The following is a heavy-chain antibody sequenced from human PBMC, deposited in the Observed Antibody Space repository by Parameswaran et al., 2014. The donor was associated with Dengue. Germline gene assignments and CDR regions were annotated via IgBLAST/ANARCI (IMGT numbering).Heavy chain of an antibody. V-gene: IGHV3-48*03. Sequence: GRQAPGKGLEWVSYISSSGSTIYYADSVKGRFTISRDNAKNSLYLQMNSLRAEDTAVYYCAREGYCSGGSCYSDFDYWGQGTLVTVSS. D-gene: IGHD2-15*01. CDR2: ISSSGSTI. J-gene: IGHJ4*02. CDR3: AREGYCSGGSCYSDFDY.